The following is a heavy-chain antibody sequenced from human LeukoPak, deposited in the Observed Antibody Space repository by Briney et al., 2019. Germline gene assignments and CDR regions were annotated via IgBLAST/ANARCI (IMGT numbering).Heavy chain of an antibody. CDR2: INTNTGNP. V-gene: IGHV7-4-1*02. J-gene: IGHJ4*02. CDR1: GYTFTSYA. D-gene: IGHD3-10*01. Sequence: ASVKVSCKASGYTFTSYAMNWGRQAPGQGLEWMGWINTNTGNPTYAQGFTGRFVFSLDTSVSTAYLQISSLKAEDTAVYYCARDMVYGSGSYYKYPDYWGQGTLVTVSS. CDR3: ARDMVYGSGSYYKYPDY.